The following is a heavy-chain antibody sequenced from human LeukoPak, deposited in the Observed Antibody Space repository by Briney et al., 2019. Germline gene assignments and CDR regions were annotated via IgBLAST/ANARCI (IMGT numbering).Heavy chain of an antibody. CDR1: GYTFTSYG. V-gene: IGHV1-18*01. D-gene: IGHD2-21*02. J-gene: IGHJ6*04. CDR3: ARTAPDYGRDV. Sequence: ASVKVSCKASGYTFTSYGISWVRQAPAQGLGLMGWVIAYNGNTNYAQKLQGRVTMTTDTYTSTAHMELRSLRSDDTAVYYCARTAPDYGRDVWGKGTTVTVSS. CDR2: VIAYNGNT.